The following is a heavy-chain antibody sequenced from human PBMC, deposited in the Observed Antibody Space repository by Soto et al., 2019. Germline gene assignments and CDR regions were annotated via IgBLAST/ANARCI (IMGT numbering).Heavy chain of an antibody. D-gene: IGHD5-12*01. CDR1: GGSISSYY. Sequence: SETLSLTCTVSGGSISSYYWSWIRQPPGKGLEWIGYIYYSGSTNYNPSLKSRVTISVDTSKNQFSLKLSSVTAADTAVYYCATLETGYSGYDFGWFDPWGQGTQVTVSS. V-gene: IGHV4-59*08. CDR3: ATLETGYSGYDFGWFDP. J-gene: IGHJ5*02. CDR2: IYYSGST.